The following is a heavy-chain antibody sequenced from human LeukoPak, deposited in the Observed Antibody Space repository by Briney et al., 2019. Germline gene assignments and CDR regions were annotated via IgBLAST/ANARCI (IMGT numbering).Heavy chain of an antibody. J-gene: IGHJ5*02. Sequence: SETVSLTCTVSGCSISIYYWSSIRQPPGKGLEWIRYVYYSGSTNYNPSLKSRVTISVDTSKNQFSLTPSAVTAADTTVYYYARHKCGGVYAGWFDPSGQGTPVTVSS. CDR1: GCSISIYY. CDR3: ARHKCGGVYAGWFDP. CDR2: VYYSGST. D-gene: IGHD5/OR15-5a*01. V-gene: IGHV4-59*08.